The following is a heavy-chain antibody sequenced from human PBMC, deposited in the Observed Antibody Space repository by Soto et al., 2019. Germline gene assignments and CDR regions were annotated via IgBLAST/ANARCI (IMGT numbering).Heavy chain of an antibody. CDR2: IWYDGSNK. J-gene: IGHJ4*02. Sequence: QVQLVDSGGGVVQPGRSLRLSCAASGFTFSSYGMHWVRQASGKGLEWVAVIWYDGSNKYYADSVKGRITISRDNSKNTLDLQMNSRRAEDTAVDYWARARAMVRFWEWDLDDWGQGTLGTVAS. D-gene: IGHD3-3*01. CDR1: GFTFSSYG. CDR3: ARARAMVRFWEWDLDD. V-gene: IGHV3-33*01.